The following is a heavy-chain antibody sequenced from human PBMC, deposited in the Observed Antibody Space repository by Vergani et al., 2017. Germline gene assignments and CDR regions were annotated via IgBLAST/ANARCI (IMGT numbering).Heavy chain of an antibody. D-gene: IGHD6-6*01. CDR2: TYYRSKWFN. CDR1: GDSVSSNSAA. J-gene: IGHJ4*02. Sequence: QVQLQQSGPGLVKPSQTLSLTCAISGDSVSSNSAAWNWIRQSPSRGLEWLGRTYYRSKWFNDYAVSVKSRITINPDTSKNQFSLQLNSVTPEDTAVYYCARDGSPSIAARPVYFDYWGQGTLVTVSS. CDR3: ARDGSPSIAARPVYFDY. V-gene: IGHV6-1*01.